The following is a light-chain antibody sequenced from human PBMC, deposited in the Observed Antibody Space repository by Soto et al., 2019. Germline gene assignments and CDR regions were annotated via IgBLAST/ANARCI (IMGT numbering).Light chain of an antibody. V-gene: IGLV2-14*01. CDR1: SSDVGGYNY. J-gene: IGLJ2*01. CDR2: DVS. CDR3: SSYTSSSVV. Sequence: QSVLTQPASVSGSPGQSITLSCTGTSSDVGGYNYGSWYQQHPGKAPKLMIYDVSNRPSGVSNRFSGSKSGNTASLTISGLQAEDEADYYCSSYTSSSVVFGGGTKVTVL.